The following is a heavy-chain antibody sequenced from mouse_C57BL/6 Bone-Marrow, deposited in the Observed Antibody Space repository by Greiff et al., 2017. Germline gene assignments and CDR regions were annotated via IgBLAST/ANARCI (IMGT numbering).Heavy chain of an antibody. Sequence: VQLQQSGPELVKPGASVKISCKASGYAFRSSWMNWVKQRPGKGLEWIGRIYPGDGDTNYNGKFKGKATLTADKSSSTAYMQLSSLTSEDSAVYFCARGLRLFDYWGQGTTLTVSS. CDR2: IYPGDGDT. CDR1: GYAFRSSW. D-gene: IGHD3-2*02. V-gene: IGHV1-82*01. J-gene: IGHJ2*01. CDR3: ARGLRLFDY.